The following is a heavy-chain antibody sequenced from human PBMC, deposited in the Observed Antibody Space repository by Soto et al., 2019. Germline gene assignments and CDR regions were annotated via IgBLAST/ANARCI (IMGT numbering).Heavy chain of an antibody. CDR2: ISSSSSTI. D-gene: IGHD2-15*01. CDR3: ASDGSGYCSDGSCKGQAFDI. V-gene: IGHV3-48*04. Sequence: GGSLRLSCAASGFTFSSYSMNWVRQAPGKGLEWVSYISSSSSTIYYADSVKGRLTITRDNAKNSLYLQMNSQRAEDTAVYYCASDGSGYCSDGSCKGQAFDIWGQGTMVTVSS. CDR1: GFTFSSYS. J-gene: IGHJ3*02.